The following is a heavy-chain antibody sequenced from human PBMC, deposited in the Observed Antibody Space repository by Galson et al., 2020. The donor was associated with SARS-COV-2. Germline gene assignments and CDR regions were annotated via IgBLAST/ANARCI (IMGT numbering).Heavy chain of an antibody. D-gene: IGHD3-16*01. CDR2: IHHAGPT. V-gene: IGHV4-4*02. J-gene: IGHJ4*02. CDR3: ARVGPRAGAFYAVDI. Sequence: SETLSLTCAVSGDSISSHNWWTWVRQSPGKGLEWIAEIHHAGPTNFNPSLRSRVTISVDKSQNQFSLNVRSVTAADTAVYFCARVGPRAGAFYAVDIWCQGTLVTVSS. CDR1: GDSISSHNW.